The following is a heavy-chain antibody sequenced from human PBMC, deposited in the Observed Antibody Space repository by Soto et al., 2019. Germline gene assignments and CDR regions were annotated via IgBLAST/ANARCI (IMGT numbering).Heavy chain of an antibody. Sequence: SETLSLTCTVSGVSISSYYWSWIRQPPGKGLEWIGYIYYSGSTNYNPSLKSRVTISVDTSKNQFSLKLSSVTAADTAVYYCARDYPAPTISNHAFDIWGQGTMVTVSS. CDR3: ARDYPAPTISNHAFDI. V-gene: IGHV4-59*12. CDR2: IYYSGST. J-gene: IGHJ3*02. D-gene: IGHD3-3*01. CDR1: GVSISSYY.